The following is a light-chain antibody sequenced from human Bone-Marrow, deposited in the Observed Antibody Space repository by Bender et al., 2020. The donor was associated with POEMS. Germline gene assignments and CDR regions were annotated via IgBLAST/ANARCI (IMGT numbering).Light chain of an antibody. V-gene: IGLV2-14*03. Sequence: QSALTQPPSASGSPGQSVTISCTGTSSDVGGYNYVSWYQHHPGEAPKLMIYDVSHRPSGVSNRFSGSKSGNTASLTISGLQAEDEADYYCSSYTSSSSLVLFGGGTKLTVL. CDR2: DVS. CDR3: SSYTSSSSLVL. CDR1: SSDVGGYNY. J-gene: IGLJ2*01.